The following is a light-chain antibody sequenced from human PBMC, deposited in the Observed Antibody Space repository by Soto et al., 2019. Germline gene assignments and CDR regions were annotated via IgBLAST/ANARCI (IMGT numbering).Light chain of an antibody. J-gene: IGLJ2*01. CDR3: SSYTSSSTWV. Sequence: QSALTQPASVSGYPGQSITIPCTGTTTDVGGYNYVSWYQQHPGKAPKLLIYEVSNRPSGVSDRFSGSKSGNTASLTISGLQAEDEADYYCSSYTSSSTWVFGGGTKLTVL. V-gene: IGLV2-14*01. CDR1: TTDVGGYNY. CDR2: EVS.